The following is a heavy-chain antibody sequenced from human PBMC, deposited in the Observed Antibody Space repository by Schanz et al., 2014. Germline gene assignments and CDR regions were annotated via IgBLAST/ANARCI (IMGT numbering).Heavy chain of an antibody. J-gene: IGHJ6*02. CDR2: INSDGTKR. D-gene: IGHD2-15*01. CDR3: ARHGGIPYSPMDV. V-gene: IGHV3-33*08. CDR1: GFTLSSYG. Sequence: VQLVDSGGGLVKPGGSLRLSCAASGFTLSSYGMHWVRQAPGKGLEWVAFINSDGTKRFYADSVKSRFTISRDNSRNTLYLQMNSLRAEDTAVYYCARHGGIPYSPMDVWGRGTTVTFSS.